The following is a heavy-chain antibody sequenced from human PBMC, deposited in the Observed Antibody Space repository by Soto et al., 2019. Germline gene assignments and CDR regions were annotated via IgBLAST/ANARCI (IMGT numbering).Heavy chain of an antibody. J-gene: IGHJ5*02. V-gene: IGHV4-39*01. Sequence: PSETLSLTCIVSGASISSRISYWGWIRQPPGKGLEWVGTFYSGSTYNNPSLKSRVTISVDTSKNQFSLKLSSVAAEDTAIYYCATTRGIAVGGSFDHWGQGTLVTVSS. CDR3: ATTRGIAVGGSFDH. D-gene: IGHD6-13*01. CDR1: GASISSRISY. CDR2: FYSGST.